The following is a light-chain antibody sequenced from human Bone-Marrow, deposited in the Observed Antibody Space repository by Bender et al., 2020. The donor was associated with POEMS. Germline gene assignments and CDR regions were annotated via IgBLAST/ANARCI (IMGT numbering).Light chain of an antibody. CDR2: GGS. J-gene: IGLJ2*01. CDR1: SSNVGYYNL. CDR3: LSYAGSDIGL. Sequence: QSALTQPASVSGSPGQSVTIPCTGTSSNVGYYNLVSWYQHHPGKAPRLIVYGGSDRPPGVSPRFSGSKSGNTASLTISGLQAEDEAAYYCLSYAGSDIGLFGGGTELTVL. V-gene: IGLV2-23*01.